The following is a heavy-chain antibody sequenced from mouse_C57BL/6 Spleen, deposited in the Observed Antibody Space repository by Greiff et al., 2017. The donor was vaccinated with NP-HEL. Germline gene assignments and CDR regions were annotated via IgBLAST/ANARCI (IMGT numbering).Heavy chain of an antibody. V-gene: IGHV5-17*01. CDR3: AREDYGSFRGFAY. J-gene: IGHJ3*01. D-gene: IGHD1-1*01. Sequence: EVMLVESGGGLVKPGGSLKLSCAASGFTFSDYGMHWVRQAPEKGLEWVAYISSGSSTIYYADTVKGRFTISRDNAKNTLFLQMTSLRSEDTAMYYCAREDYGSFRGFAYWGQGTLVTVSA. CDR1: GFTFSDYG. CDR2: ISSGSSTI.